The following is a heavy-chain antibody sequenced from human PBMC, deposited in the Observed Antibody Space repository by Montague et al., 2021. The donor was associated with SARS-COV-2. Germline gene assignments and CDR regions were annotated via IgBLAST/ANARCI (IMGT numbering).Heavy chain of an antibody. D-gene: IGHD2-8*01. CDR3: ARQLPSYFSTNKCYPCYFDV. CDR1: GGSISSPDYY. V-gene: IGHV4-39*01. Sequence: SETLSLTCTVSGGSISSPDYYWGWIRQSPGKGLEWIGSISYAGRTYYNPSLRSRVSFSMDTSKNHFSLSLNSVTAADTAVYFCARQLPSYFSTNKCYPCYFDVWGQGAMVTVSS. J-gene: IGHJ4*03. CDR2: ISYAGRT.